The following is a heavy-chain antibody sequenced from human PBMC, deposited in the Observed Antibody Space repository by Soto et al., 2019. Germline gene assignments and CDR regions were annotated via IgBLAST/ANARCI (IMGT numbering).Heavy chain of an antibody. CDR3: ARERNPQLRDIVVVAADPKFDY. V-gene: IGHV3-23*01. D-gene: IGHD2-15*01. Sequence: GGSLRLSCAASGFTFSSYAMSWVRQAPGKGLEWVSAISGSGGSTYYADSVKGRFTISRDNSKNTLYLQMNSLRAEDTAVYYCARERNPQLRDIVVVAADPKFDYWGQGTLVTVSS. CDR1: GFTFSSYA. CDR2: ISGSGGST. J-gene: IGHJ4*02.